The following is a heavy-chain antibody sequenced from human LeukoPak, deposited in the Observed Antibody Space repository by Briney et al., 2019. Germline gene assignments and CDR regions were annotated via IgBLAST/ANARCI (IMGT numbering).Heavy chain of an antibody. CDR3: ARGVAVAAIVYWFDP. V-gene: IGHV4-4*02. J-gene: IGHJ5*02. D-gene: IGHD6-19*01. Sequence: PSETLSLTCTVSGGSISSSNWWSWVRQPPGKGLEWIGEIYHSGSTNYNPSLKSRVTISVDKSKNQFSLKLSSVTAADTAVYYCARGVAVAAIVYWFDPWGQGTLVTVSS. CDR2: IYHSGST. CDR1: GGSISSSNW.